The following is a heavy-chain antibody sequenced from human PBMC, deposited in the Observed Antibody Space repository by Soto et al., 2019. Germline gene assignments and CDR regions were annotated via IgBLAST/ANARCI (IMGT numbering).Heavy chain of an antibody. D-gene: IGHD4-17*01. CDR1: GGSVSSGNYY. J-gene: IGHJ4*02. CDR3: ARGYGDFDY. V-gene: IGHV4-61*01. CDR2: IYYSGST. Sequence: PSETLSLTCTVSGGSVSSGNYYWSWIRQPPGKGLEWIGYIYYSGSTNYNPSLKSRVTISVDTSKNQFSLKLSSVTAADTAVYYCARGYGDFDYWGQGTLVTVSS.